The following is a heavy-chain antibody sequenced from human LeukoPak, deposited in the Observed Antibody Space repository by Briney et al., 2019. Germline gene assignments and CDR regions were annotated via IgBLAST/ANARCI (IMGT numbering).Heavy chain of an antibody. V-gene: IGHV3-23*01. Sequence: GGSLRLSCAASGFTFSSYAMSWVRQAPGKGLEWVSAISGSGGSTYYADSVKGRFTISRDNSKNTLYPQMNSLRAEDTAVYYCAKDRSSGWYLYYFDYWGQGTLVTVSS. D-gene: IGHD6-19*01. CDR2: ISGSGGST. CDR3: AKDRSSGWYLYYFDY. CDR1: GFTFSSYA. J-gene: IGHJ4*02.